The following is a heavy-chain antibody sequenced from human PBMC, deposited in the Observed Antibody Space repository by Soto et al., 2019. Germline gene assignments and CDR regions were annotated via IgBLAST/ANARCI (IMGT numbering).Heavy chain of an antibody. Sequence: SVKVSCKASGVTFSSYAISWVRQAPGQGLEWMGGIIPIFGTANYAQKFQGRVTITADESTSTAYMELSSLRSEDTAVYYCARGLQQLVLGYFQHWGQGTLVTV. V-gene: IGHV1-69*13. CDR1: GVTFSSYA. D-gene: IGHD6-13*01. CDR2: IIPIFGTA. CDR3: ARGLQQLVLGYFQH. J-gene: IGHJ1*01.